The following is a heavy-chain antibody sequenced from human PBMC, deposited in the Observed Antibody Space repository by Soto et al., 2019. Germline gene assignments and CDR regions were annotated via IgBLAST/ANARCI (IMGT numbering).Heavy chain of an antibody. CDR2: IYYSGST. V-gene: IGHV4-39*01. CDR1: GGSISSSSYY. CDR3: ARAKLYCSGGSCYEIHRGFDP. D-gene: IGHD2-15*01. J-gene: IGHJ5*02. Sequence: SETLSLTCTVSGGSISSSSYYWGWIRQPPGKGLEWIGSIYYSGSTYYNPSLKSRVTISVDTSKNQFSLKLSSVTAADTAVYYCARAKLYCSGGSCYEIHRGFDPWGQGTLVTVSS.